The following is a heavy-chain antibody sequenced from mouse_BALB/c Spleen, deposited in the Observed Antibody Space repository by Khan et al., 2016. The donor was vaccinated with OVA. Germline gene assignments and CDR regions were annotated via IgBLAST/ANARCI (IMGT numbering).Heavy chain of an antibody. D-gene: IGHD1-3*01. CDR2: IDPSTGYT. V-gene: IGHV1-7*01. CDR1: GYSFITYW. J-gene: IGHJ3*01. Sequence: QVQLQQSGAELAKPGASLKMSCTASGYSFITYWIHCVRQRPGQGLEWIGYIDPSTGYTEYNQKFKDKATLTADKSSSTAYMQLTSLTSEDSAVYYCARRGLNGIFVYWGQGTLVTVSA. CDR3: ARRGLNGIFVY.